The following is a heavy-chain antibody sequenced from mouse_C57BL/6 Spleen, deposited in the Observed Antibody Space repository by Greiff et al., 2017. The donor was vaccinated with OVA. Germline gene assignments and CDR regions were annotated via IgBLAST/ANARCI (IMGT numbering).Heavy chain of an antibody. CDR1: GYTFTDYY. CDR2: INPNNGGT. Sequence: EVQLQQSGPELVKPGASVKISCKASGYTFTDYYMNWVKQSHGKSLEWIGDINPNNGGTSYNQKFKGKATLTVDKSSSTAYMELRSLTSEDSAVYYCAREGFLFDDWGQGTTLTVSS. D-gene: IGHD3-3*01. V-gene: IGHV1-26*01. J-gene: IGHJ2*01. CDR3: AREGFLFDD.